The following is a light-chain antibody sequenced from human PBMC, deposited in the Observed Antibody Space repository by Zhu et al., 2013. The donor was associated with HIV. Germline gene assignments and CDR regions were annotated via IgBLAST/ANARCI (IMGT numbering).Light chain of an antibody. CDR1: QSVSNH. Sequence: DIQMTQSPSSLSASVGDRVTFTCRASQSVSNHLNWYQQKPGKAPKLLIHGASSLLSGVPSRFSGSGSGTDFTLTISGVQPEDSATYYCQQSHATPPDTFGQGTKLEIK. V-gene: IGKV1-39*01. CDR2: GAS. CDR3: QQSHATPPDT. J-gene: IGKJ2*01.